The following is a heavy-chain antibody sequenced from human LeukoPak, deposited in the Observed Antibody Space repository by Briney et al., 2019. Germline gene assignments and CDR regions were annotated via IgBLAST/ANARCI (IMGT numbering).Heavy chain of an antibody. J-gene: IGHJ4*02. CDR2: INTNTGNP. CDR1: GYTFTNYA. D-gene: IGHD6-19*01. V-gene: IGHV7-4-1*02. CDR3: ARATYSSGWYFAY. Sequence: ASVKVSCKASGYTFTNYAMNWVRQAPGQGLEWMGWINTNTGNPTYAQGFTGRFVFSLDTSDSTAYLQISSLKAEDIAVYYCARATYSSGWYFAYWGQGTLVTVSS.